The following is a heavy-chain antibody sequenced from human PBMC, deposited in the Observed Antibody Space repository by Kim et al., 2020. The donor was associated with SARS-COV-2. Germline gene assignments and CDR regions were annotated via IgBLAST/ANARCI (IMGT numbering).Heavy chain of an antibody. V-gene: IGHV1-24*01. CDR1: GYSLTELS. CDR2: FNPEDGET. J-gene: IGHJ6*02. D-gene: IGHD6-13*01. CDR3: ATASIAAGSPSYYYYYYGMDI. Sequence: ASVKVSCKVSGYSLTELSMHWVRRPPGKGLEWVGGFNPEDGETIYAQRSQGRVSRTEDTSTDIAYMELRSLRSEDTAVYYCATASIAAGSPSYYYYYYGMDIWGRGPTGTVAS.